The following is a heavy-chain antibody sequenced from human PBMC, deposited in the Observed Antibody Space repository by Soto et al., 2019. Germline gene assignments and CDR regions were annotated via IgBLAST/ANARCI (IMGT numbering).Heavy chain of an antibody. V-gene: IGHV1-3*01. CDR3: ARGDDSSGYYSYYYGMDV. J-gene: IGHJ6*02. D-gene: IGHD3-22*01. Sequence: ASVKVSCTASGYTFTSYAMHWVRQAPGQRLEWMGWINAGNGNTKYSQKFQGRVTITRDTSASTAYMELSSLRSEDTAVYYCARGDDSSGYYSYYYGMDVWGQGTTVTVSS. CDR2: INAGNGNT. CDR1: GYTFTSYA.